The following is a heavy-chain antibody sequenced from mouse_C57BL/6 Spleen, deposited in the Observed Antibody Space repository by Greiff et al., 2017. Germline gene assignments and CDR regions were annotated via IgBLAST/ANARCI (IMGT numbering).Heavy chain of an antibody. D-gene: IGHD1-1*01. Sequence: EVKLEESGGGLVQPGGSMKLSCAASGFTFSDAWMDWVRQSPEKGLEWVAEIRNKANNHATYYAESVKGRFTISRDDSKSSVYLQMNSLRAEYTGIYYCTRPTTVFSYLYFDVWGTGTTVTVSS. CDR3: TRPTTVFSYLYFDV. J-gene: IGHJ1*03. CDR2: IRNKANNHAT. CDR1: GFTFSDAW. V-gene: IGHV6-6*01.